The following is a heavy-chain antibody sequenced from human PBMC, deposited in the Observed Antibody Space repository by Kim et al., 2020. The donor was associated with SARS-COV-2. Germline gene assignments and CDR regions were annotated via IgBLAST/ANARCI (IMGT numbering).Heavy chain of an antibody. J-gene: IGHJ4*02. Sequence: GGSLRLSCAASGFTFNNYAMSWLRQAPGKGLEYVSVINNSGGNSYYPDSAKGRFTISRDNSKHTLYLQMNSLRAEDTAVYYCAMNWNLDYWGQGTLVTVSS. CDR2: INNSGGNS. D-gene: IGHD1-1*01. V-gene: IGHV3-23*01. CDR1: GFTFNNYA. CDR3: AMNWNLDY.